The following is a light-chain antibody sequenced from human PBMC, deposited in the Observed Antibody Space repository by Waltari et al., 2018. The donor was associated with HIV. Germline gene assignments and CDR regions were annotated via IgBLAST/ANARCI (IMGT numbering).Light chain of an antibody. J-gene: IGLJ3*02. Sequence: QPVLTQPPSASGSLGASVKLTCTLSSGHSSNAIPWHQQRPEKGPRFLMKVNSDGSHNRVAVIPDRFSGSTYGAERYLTISSLQSEDEADDDCQTWGTGISMFGEGTKLTVL. CDR3: QTWGTGISM. CDR1: SGHSSNA. CDR2: VNSDGSH. V-gene: IGLV4-69*01.